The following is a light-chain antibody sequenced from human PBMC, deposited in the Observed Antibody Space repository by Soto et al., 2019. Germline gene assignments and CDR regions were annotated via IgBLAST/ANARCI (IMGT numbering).Light chain of an antibody. CDR2: GTS. CDR3: QQHDHSPRT. J-gene: IGKJ1*01. Sequence: ETVLTQSPGTLSLSPGERATLSCRASQSVSSSYLAWYQQKPGQAPRLLIYGTSSRATGIPDRISGSGSGTDFTLTISRLEPEDFAVYYCQQHDHSPRTFGQGTKVEIK. CDR1: QSVSSSY. V-gene: IGKV3-20*01.